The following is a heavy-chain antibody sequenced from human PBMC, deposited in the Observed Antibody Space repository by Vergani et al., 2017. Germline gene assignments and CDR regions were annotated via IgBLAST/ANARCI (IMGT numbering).Heavy chain of an antibody. CDR2: ISGSGDRT. Sequence: EVQLLESGGGLRQPGGSLRLSCAASGFTFSTHAMSWVRQAPGKGLEWVSTISGSGDRTYYADSVKGRFAISRDNSKNTVYLHMNSLRAEDTAVYYCAKDPATSMGFGGQGILVTVSS. J-gene: IGHJ4*01. CDR3: AKDPATSMGF. V-gene: IGHV3-23*01. D-gene: IGHD5-18*01. CDR1: GFTFSTHA.